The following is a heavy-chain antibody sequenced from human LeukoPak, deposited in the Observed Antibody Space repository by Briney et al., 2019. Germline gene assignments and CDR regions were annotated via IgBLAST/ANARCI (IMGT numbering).Heavy chain of an antibody. CDR1: QFNFNTYG. J-gene: IGHJ3*01. V-gene: IGHV3-23*01. Sequence: PGGSLRLSCSTSQFNFNTYGLSWVRRAPGKGLEWVSSISGSGTQYADSVQGRFTISRDNSKNTLYLQMNSLRVEDTAVYYCAKDPNGDYIGTFDVWGQGTMVTVSS. CDR2: ISGSGT. CDR3: AKDPNGDYIGTFDV. D-gene: IGHD4-17*01.